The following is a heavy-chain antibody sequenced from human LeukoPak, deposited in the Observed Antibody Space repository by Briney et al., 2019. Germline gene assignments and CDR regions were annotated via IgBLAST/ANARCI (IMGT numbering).Heavy chain of an antibody. CDR2: ISSSSSTI. J-gene: IGHJ6*02. V-gene: IGHV3-48*01. D-gene: IGHD2-2*01. CDR3: ARDHIVVVPAAPAMYYYGMDV. CDR1: GFTFSSYA. Sequence: GGSLRLSCAASGFTFSSYAMSWVRQAPGKGLEWVSYISSSSSTIYYADSVKGRFTISRDNAKNSLYLQMNSLRAEDTAVYYCARDHIVVVPAAPAMYYYGMDVWGQGTTVTVSS.